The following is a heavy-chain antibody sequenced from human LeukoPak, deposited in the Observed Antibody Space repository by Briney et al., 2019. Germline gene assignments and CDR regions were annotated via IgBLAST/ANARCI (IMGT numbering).Heavy chain of an antibody. CDR1: GYTFTSYY. D-gene: IGHD6-13*01. V-gene: IGHV1-2*02. J-gene: IGHJ5*02. CDR3: ARDSSSWENWFDP. CDR2: INPNSGGT. Sequence: ASVKVSCKASGYTFTSYYMHWVRQAPGQGLEWMGWINPNSGGTNYAQKFQGRVTMTRDTSISTAYMELSRLRSDDTAVYYCARDSSSWENWFDPWGQGTLVTVSS.